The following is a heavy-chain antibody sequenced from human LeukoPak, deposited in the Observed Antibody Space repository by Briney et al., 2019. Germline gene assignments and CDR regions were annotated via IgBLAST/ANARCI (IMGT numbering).Heavy chain of an antibody. CDR3: ARGGLSQLPPY. CDR1: GGTFSSYA. V-gene: IGHV1-2*02. J-gene: IGHJ4*02. D-gene: IGHD3-16*02. CDR2: INPNSGGT. Sequence: ASVKVSCKASGGTFSSYAISWVRQAPGQGLEGMGWINPNSGGTNYAQKFQGRVTMTRDTSISTAYMELSRLRSDDTAVYYCARGGLSQLPPYWGQGTLVTVSS.